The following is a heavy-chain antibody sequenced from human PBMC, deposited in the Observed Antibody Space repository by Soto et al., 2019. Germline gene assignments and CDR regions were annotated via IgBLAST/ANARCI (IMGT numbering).Heavy chain of an antibody. J-gene: IGHJ4*02. CDR2: IYPADSDT. CDR3: ARQAVYSAYGFDY. CDR1: GYTFTSYW. V-gene: IGHV5-51*01. Sequence: GESLKISCKGSGYTFTSYWIGWVRQMPGKGLEWMGIIYPADSDTRYSPSFQGQVTISVDKSISTAYLQWSSLKASDTAMYYCARQAVYSAYGFDYWGQGTLVTVSS. D-gene: IGHD5-12*01.